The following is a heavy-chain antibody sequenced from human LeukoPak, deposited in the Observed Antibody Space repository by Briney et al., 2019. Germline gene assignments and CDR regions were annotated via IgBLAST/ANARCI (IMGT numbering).Heavy chain of an antibody. V-gene: IGHV3-48*03. Sequence: GGSLRLSCAASGFTFSSYEMNWVRQAPGKGLECVSYISSSGSTIYYADSVKGRFTISRDNAKNSLYLQMNSLIADDTAVYYCAREIFRLQKYSPGSSGWFDYFDYWGQGTLVTVSS. CDR1: GFTFSSYE. D-gene: IGHD6-19*01. CDR3: AREIFRLQKYSPGSSGWFDYFDY. J-gene: IGHJ4*02. CDR2: ISSSGSTI.